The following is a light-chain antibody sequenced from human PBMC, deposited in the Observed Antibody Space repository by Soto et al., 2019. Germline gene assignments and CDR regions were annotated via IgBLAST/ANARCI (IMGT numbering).Light chain of an antibody. V-gene: IGKV1-9*01. CDR1: QDIAHN. CDR3: QQYSAHPLP. Sequence: DIQLTQSPSVLSASVGDRVSISCRASQDIAHNLNCYQQKPGRAPKLLIFEKSTLLYGVPSRFSGSGSGTEFTLTISSLQPEDFANYFCQQYSAHPLPFGGGTRVEIK. CDR2: EKS. J-gene: IGKJ4*01.